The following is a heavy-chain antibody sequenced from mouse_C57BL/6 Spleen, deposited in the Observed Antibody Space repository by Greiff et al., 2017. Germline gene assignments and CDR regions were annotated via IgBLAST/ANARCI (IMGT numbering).Heavy chain of an antibody. Sequence: VQLKQSGAELVKPGASVKISCKASGYAFSSYWMNWVKQRPGKGLEWIGQIYPGDGDTNYNGKFKGKATLTADKSSSTAYMQLSSLTSEDSAVYFCARRADLDYAMDYWGQGTSVTVSS. V-gene: IGHV1-80*01. D-gene: IGHD3-3*01. CDR2: IYPGDGDT. CDR3: ARRADLDYAMDY. CDR1: GYAFSSYW. J-gene: IGHJ4*01.